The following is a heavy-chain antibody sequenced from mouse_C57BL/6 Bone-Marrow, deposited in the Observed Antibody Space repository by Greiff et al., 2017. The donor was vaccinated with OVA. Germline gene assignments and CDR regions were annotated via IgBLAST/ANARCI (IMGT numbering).Heavy chain of an antibody. D-gene: IGHD1-1*01. CDR2: ISSGGSYT. CDR3: ARLPVYYYGSSPHYYAMDY. V-gene: IGHV5-6*01. Sequence: EVQRVESGGDLVKPGGSLKLSCAASGFTFSSYGMSWVRQTPDKRLEWVATISSGGSYTYYPDSVKGRFTFSRDNAKQNLYLQISSLKSEDTAMYYCARLPVYYYGSSPHYYAMDYWGQGTSVTVSS. CDR1: GFTFSSYG. J-gene: IGHJ4*01.